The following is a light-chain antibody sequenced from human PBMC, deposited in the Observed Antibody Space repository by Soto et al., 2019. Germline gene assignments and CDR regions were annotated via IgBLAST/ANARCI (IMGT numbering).Light chain of an antibody. Sequence: EIVLTQSPGTLCLSPGERATLTCRASQSVSSSYLAWYQQKPGQAPRLLMYDASSRATGIPDRFSGSGSGTDFTLTISRLEPEDFAVYYCQQFGTSFPYTFGQGTKLDIK. CDR3: QQFGTSFPYT. V-gene: IGKV3-20*01. CDR2: DAS. CDR1: QSVSSSY. J-gene: IGKJ2*01.